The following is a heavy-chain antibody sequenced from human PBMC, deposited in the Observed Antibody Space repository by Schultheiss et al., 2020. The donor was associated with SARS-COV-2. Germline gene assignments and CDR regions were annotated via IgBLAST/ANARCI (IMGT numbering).Heavy chain of an antibody. CDR1: GYTFTGYY. V-gene: IGHV1-2*04. CDR2: ISPNSGGT. Sequence: ASVKVSCKASGYTFTGYYLHWVRQAPGQGLEWMGWISPNSGGTNYAQKFQGWVTMTRDTSINTAYMELRRLGSDDTAAYYCARDQKQWLVRPYYYYGMDVWGQGTMVTVSS. CDR3: ARDQKQWLVRPYYYYGMDV. D-gene: IGHD6-19*01. J-gene: IGHJ6*02.